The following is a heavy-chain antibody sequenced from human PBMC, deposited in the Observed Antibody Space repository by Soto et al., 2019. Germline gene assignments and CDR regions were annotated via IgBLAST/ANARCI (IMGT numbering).Heavy chain of an antibody. D-gene: IGHD4-4*01. CDR2: INPSGGST. V-gene: IGHV1-46*03. Sequence: GASVKVSCKASGYTFTSYYMHWVRQAPGQGLEWMGIINPSGGSTSYAQKFQGRVTMTRDTSTSTVYMELSSLRSEDTAVYYCATRGLSNYPFDYWGQGTLVTVSS. CDR3: ATRGLSNYPFDY. J-gene: IGHJ4*02. CDR1: GYTFTSYY.